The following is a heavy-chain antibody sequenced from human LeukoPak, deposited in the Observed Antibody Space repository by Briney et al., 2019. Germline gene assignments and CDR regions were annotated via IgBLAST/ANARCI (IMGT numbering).Heavy chain of an antibody. CDR2: IGGSGGST. J-gene: IGHJ6*03. CDR3: AKGSQYYSNSSPYYYYYYMDV. Sequence: PGGSLRLSCAASGFTFSSYAMSWVRQAPGKGLDWVSAIGGSGGSTYYADSVKGRFTISRDNSKNTLYLQMNSLRAADTAVYYCAKGSQYYSNSSPYYYYYYMDVWGKGTTVTVSS. V-gene: IGHV3-23*01. D-gene: IGHD4-11*01. CDR1: GFTFSSYA.